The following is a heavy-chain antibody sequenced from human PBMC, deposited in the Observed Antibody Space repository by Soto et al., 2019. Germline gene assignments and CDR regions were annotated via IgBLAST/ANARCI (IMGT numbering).Heavy chain of an antibody. CDR1: GFTFSSYW. CDR3: ASRRYCSGGSCYGLRYGAFDI. CDR2: IKQDGSEK. V-gene: IGHV3-7*03. D-gene: IGHD2-15*01. J-gene: IGHJ3*02. Sequence: GGSLRLSCAASGFTFSSYWMSWVRQAPGKGLEWVANIKQDGSEKYYVDSVKGRFTISRDNARNSLYLQMNSLRAEDTAVYYCASRRYCSGGSCYGLRYGAFDIWGQGTMVTVSS.